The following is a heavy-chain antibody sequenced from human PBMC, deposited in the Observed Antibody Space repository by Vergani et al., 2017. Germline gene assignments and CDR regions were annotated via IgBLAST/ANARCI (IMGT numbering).Heavy chain of an antibody. CDR3: ARVGYDGSWFDP. CDR1: GGSFSGYH. Sequence: QVQLQQWGAGLLKPSETLSLTCAVYGGSFSGYHWSWIRQPPGKGLEWIGEINHSGSTNYNPSLKSRVTISVDTSKNQFSLKLSSVTAADTAVYYCARVGYDGSWFDPWGQGTLVTVSS. V-gene: IGHV4-34*01. J-gene: IGHJ5*02. D-gene: IGHD5-12*01. CDR2: INHSGST.